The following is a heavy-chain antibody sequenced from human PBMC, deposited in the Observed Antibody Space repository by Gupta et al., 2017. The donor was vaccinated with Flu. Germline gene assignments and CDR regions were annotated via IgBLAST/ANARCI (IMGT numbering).Heavy chain of an antibody. CDR2: IYTSGST. CDR1: GGSISSGSYY. Sequence: QVQLQESGPGLVKPSQTLSLTCTVSGGSISSGSYYWSWIRQPAGKGLEWIGRIYTSGSTNYNPSLKSRVTISVDTSKNQFSLKLSSVTAADTAVYYCARAGVTMIVESWGQGTLVTVSS. CDR3: ARAGVTMIVES. D-gene: IGHD3-22*01. J-gene: IGHJ4*02. V-gene: IGHV4-61*02.